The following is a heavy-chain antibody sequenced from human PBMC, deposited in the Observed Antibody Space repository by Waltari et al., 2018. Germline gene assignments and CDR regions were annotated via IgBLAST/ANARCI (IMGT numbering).Heavy chain of an antibody. J-gene: IGHJ4*02. CDR3: ARTRDYDFWSGSISGPSPYFDY. Sequence: QVQLVQSGAEVKKPGSSVKVSCKASGGTFSSYAISWVRQAPGQGLEWMGGIIPIFGTANYAQKFQGRVTITADESTSTAYMELSSLRSENTAVYYCARTRDYDFWSGSISGPSPYFDYWGQGTLVTVSS. D-gene: IGHD3-3*01. CDR1: GGTFSSYA. V-gene: IGHV1-69*01. CDR2: IIPIFGTA.